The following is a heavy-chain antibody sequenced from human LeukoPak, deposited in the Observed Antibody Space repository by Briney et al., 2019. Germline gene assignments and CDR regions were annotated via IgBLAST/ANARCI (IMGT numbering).Heavy chain of an antibody. Sequence: GGSLRLSCAASGNYWMHWVRHAPGKGLVWVSHINSDGSWTCYADSVKGRFTISKDNAKNTVYLQMNNLRAEDTAVYYCVSFYEAYWGRGTLVTVSS. V-gene: IGHV3-74*01. CDR3: VSFYEAY. CDR1: GNYW. D-gene: IGHD2/OR15-2a*01. J-gene: IGHJ4*02. CDR2: INSDGSWT.